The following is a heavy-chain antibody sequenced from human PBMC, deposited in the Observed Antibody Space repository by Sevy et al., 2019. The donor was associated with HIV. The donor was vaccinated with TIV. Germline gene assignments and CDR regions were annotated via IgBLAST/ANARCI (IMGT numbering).Heavy chain of an antibody. CDR2: ISGSGGST. CDR3: AKNSIAVADTNLGY. D-gene: IGHD6-19*01. J-gene: IGHJ4*02. Sequence: GGSQRLSCAASGFTFSSYAMSWVRQAPGKGLEWVSAISGSGGSTYYADSVKGRFTISRDNSKNTLYLQMNSLRAEDTAVYYCAKNSIAVADTNLGYWGQGTLVTVSS. V-gene: IGHV3-23*01. CDR1: GFTFSSYA.